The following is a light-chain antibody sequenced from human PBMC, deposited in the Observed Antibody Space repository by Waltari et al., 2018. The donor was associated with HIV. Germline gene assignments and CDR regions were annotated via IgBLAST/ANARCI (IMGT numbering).Light chain of an antibody. Sequence: QSALTQPASVSGSPGQSITISCTGTSSDVGAYKYVSWYQQHPDKVPKLIIYEVINRPSGVPDRFSGSKSGNTASLTISGLQAEDEADYYCCAYTGAYTSGVFGAGTQLTVL. CDR1: SSDVGAYKY. CDR2: EVI. V-gene: IGLV2-14*01. CDR3: CAYTGAYTSGV. J-gene: IGLJ3*02.